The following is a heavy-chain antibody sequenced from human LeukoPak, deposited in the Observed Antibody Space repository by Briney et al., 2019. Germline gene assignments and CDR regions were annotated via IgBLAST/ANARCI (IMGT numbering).Heavy chain of an antibody. CDR1: GFTSSSYA. CDR3: ARSLRGVIITEYYYYGMDV. V-gene: IGHV3-64*01. J-gene: IGHJ6*02. Sequence: HPGGSLRLSCAASGFTSSSYAMHWVRQAPGKGLEYVSAISSNGGSTYYANSVKGRFTISRDNSKNTLYLQMGSLRAEDMAVYYCARSLRGVIITEYYYYGMDVWGQGTTVTVSS. CDR2: ISSNGGST. D-gene: IGHD3-10*01.